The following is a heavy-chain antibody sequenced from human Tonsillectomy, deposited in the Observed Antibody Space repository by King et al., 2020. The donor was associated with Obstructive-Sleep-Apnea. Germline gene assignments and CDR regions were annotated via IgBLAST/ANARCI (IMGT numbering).Heavy chain of an antibody. V-gene: IGHV4-59*08. CDR1: GGSISSYY. J-gene: IGHJ4*02. CDR2: IYYSGGT. Sequence: QLQESGPGLVKPSETLSLTCTVSGGSISSYYCSWIRQPPGKGLEGIGYIYYSGGTNYNPFLKSRVTITVDTSKNQFSLKLNSVTAADTAVYYCGRLRKAMVRGVTDYFDYWGQGTLVTVSS. D-gene: IGHD3-10*01. CDR3: GRLRKAMVRGVTDYFDY.